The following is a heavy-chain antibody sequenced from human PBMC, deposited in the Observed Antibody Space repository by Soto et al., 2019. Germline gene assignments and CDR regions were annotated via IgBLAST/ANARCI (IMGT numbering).Heavy chain of an antibody. CDR3: AKFLLYCDPPTNWFDP. Sequence: EVQLLASGGGLVQPGGSLRLSCAASGFTFSSSAMSWVRQAPGKGLEWVSAMSGSADITYYADSVKGRFTISRENSKNTLYRQMNSLRAEDTAVYYCAKFLLYCDPPTNWFDPWGQVTLVTDSS. CDR1: GFTFSSSA. CDR2: MSGSADIT. V-gene: IGHV3-23*01. D-gene: IGHD2-21*01. J-gene: IGHJ5*02.